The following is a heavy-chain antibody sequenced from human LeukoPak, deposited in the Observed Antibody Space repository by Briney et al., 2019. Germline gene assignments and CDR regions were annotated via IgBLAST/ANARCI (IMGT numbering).Heavy chain of an antibody. CDR3: ARRLPYYYDSSGYSALDAFDI. J-gene: IGHJ3*02. CDR1: GYSFTSYW. CDR2: IYPGDSDT. Sequence: GESLKISCKGSGYSFTSYWIGWVRQMPGKGLEWMGIIYPGDSDTRYSPSFQGQVTISADKSISTAYLQWSSLKASDTAMYYCARRLPYYYDSSGYSALDAFDIWGQGTMVTVSS. D-gene: IGHD3-22*01. V-gene: IGHV5-51*01.